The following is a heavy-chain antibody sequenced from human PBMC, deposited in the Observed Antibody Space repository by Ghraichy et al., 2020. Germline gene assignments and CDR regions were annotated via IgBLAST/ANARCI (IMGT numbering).Heavy chain of an antibody. J-gene: IGHJ3*02. D-gene: IGHD6-19*01. CDR2: ISGSGCST. V-gene: IGHV3-23*01. Sequence: GGSLRLSCAASGFTFSSYAMSWVRQAPGKGLEWVSTISGSGCSTYYTDSVKGRLTISRDNSKNTLYLQMNSLRAEDTAVYYCAKVTASGWDHAFDIWGHGTIVTGSS. CDR1: GFTFSSYA. CDR3: AKVTASGWDHAFDI.